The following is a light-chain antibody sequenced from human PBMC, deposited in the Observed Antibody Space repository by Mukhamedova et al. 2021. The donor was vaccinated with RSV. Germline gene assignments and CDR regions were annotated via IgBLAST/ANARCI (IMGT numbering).Light chain of an antibody. CDR3: LQDYDYPRT. V-gene: IGKV1-6*01. Sequence: VTITCRASQGIRNDLGWYQQKPGKVPKLLIYAASRLQVGLSPRFSGSGSGTDFTLTISSLQPEDSATYYCLQDYDYPRTFGQGTKV. CDR2: AAS. J-gene: IGKJ1*01. CDR1: QGIRND.